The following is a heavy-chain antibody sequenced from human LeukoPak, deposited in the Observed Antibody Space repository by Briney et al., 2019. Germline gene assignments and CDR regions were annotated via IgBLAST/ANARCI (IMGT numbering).Heavy chain of an antibody. J-gene: IGHJ6*02. D-gene: IGHD3-10*01. Sequence: EASVKVSCKASGYTFTSYGISWVRQAPGQGLEWMGWISAYNGNTNYAQKLQGRVTMTTDTSTSTAYMELRSLRSDDTAVYYCATTDLYGSGSYQYYYYGMDVWGQGTTVTVSS. CDR3: ATTDLYGSGSYQYYYYGMDV. V-gene: IGHV1-18*01. CDR2: ISAYNGNT. CDR1: GYTFTSYG.